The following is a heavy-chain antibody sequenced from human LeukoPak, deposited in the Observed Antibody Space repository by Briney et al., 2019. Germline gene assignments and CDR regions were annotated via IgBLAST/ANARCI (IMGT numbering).Heavy chain of an antibody. J-gene: IGHJ3*02. CDR3: ARDSSTTVTGAFDI. Sequence: GSLKISCGASGFTFGRYGMHWVRQAPGKGLEWVAIIWYDGSNKYYADSVKGRFTISRDNSKNTLYLQMNSLRAEDTAVYYCARDSSTTVTGAFDIWGQGTMVTVSS. D-gene: IGHD4-17*01. CDR2: IWYDGSNK. CDR1: GFTFGRYG. V-gene: IGHV3-33*01.